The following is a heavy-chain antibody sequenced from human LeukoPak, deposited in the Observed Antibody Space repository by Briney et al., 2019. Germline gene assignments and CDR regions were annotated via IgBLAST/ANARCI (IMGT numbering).Heavy chain of an antibody. J-gene: IGHJ4*02. CDR3: VRGRADSSAYYWGPFDL. CDR1: GLSFRDYA. CDR2: ISQDGSNQ. V-gene: IGHV3-30*04. Sequence: GKSLRLSCEASGLSFRDYAMHWVRQAPGRGLEWVAVISQDGSNQNYADSVQDRVTIPRDNSKNTLFLQMFTLKTEDTAVYFCVRGRADSSAYYWGPFDLWGQGALVTVSA. D-gene: IGHD3-22*01.